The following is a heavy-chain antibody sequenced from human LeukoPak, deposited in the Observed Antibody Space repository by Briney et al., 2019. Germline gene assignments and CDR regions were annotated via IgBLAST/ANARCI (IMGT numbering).Heavy chain of an antibody. CDR2: INYNGAIT. CDR3: ARDRLGPAFSVSHFDL. Sequence: GGSLRLSCATSGFTFVDYGLSWVRRAPGKGLEWLCAINYNGAITDYADSVKGRFTISRDNAKNSLYLRMDSLRAEDTALYYCARDRLGPAFSVSHFDLWGQGTLVTVSS. D-gene: IGHD3-3*02. CDR1: GFTFVDYG. V-gene: IGHV3-20*04. J-gene: IGHJ4*02.